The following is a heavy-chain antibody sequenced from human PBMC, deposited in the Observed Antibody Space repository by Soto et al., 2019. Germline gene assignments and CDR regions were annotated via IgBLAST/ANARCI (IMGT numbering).Heavy chain of an antibody. V-gene: IGHV3-72*01. J-gene: IGHJ4*02. D-gene: IGHD4-17*01. CDR1: GFSFSDHY. CDR3: VRPKYGDPSEFDY. CDR2: IRNKVNSYTT. Sequence: GGSLRLSCAASGFSFSDHYMDWVRQAPGKGLEWVGRIRNKVNSYTTEYAASVKGRFTISRDDSKNSVYLQMNSLKTEDTAVYYCVRPKYGDPSEFDYWGQGPLVTVSP.